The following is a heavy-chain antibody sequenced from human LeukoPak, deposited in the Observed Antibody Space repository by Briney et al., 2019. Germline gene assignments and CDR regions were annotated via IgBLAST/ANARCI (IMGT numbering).Heavy chain of an antibody. CDR2: INPSGGST. V-gene: IGHV1-46*01. J-gene: IGHJ6*03. D-gene: IGHD4-11*01. CDR3: ERGGYSNYYMDV. CDR1: GYTFTSYY. Sequence: ASVTVSCKASGYTFTSYYMHWVRQAPGQGLEWMGIINPSGGSTSYAQKFQGRVTMTRDMSTSTVYMELSSLRSEDTAVYYCERGGYSNYYMDVWGKGTTVTVSS.